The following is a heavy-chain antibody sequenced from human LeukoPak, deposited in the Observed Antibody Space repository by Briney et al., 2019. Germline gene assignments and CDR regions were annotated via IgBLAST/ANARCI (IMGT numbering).Heavy chain of an antibody. CDR1: GGSISSSSYY. CDR3: ARALSSSWSDAFDI. CDR2: IYYSGST. J-gene: IGHJ3*02. Sequence: SETLSLTCTVSGGSISSSSYYCGWIRQPPGKGLEWIGSIYYSGSTYYNPSLKSRVTISVDTSKNQFSLKLSSVTAADTAVYYCARALSSSWSDAFDIWGQGTMVTVSS. V-gene: IGHV4-39*07. D-gene: IGHD6-13*01.